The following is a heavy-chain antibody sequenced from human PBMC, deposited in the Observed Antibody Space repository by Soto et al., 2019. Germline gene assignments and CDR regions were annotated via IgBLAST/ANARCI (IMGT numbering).Heavy chain of an antibody. CDR2: THHSGNT. J-gene: IGHJ4*02. V-gene: IGHV4-39*01. Sequence: SETLSLTCTVSGDSISSSSSYWAWIRQPPGKGLEWLGSTHHSGNTYYSPSLKSRVTISVDTSKNQFSLKLSSVTAADTAVYYCARRTPTVTTSYHFDYWGQGTLVTVSS. CDR1: GDSISSSSSY. D-gene: IGHD4-17*01. CDR3: ARRTPTVTTSYHFDY.